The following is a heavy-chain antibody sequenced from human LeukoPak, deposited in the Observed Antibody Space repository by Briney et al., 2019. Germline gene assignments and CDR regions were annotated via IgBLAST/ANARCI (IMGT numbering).Heavy chain of an antibody. CDR3: ARDYYDSSGYYYGYYYYYGMDV. CDR1: GLTFSSYA. J-gene: IGHJ6*02. D-gene: IGHD3-22*01. V-gene: IGHV3-23*01. Sequence: GGSLRLSCAASGLTFSSYAMSWVRQAPGKGLEWVSAISGSGGSTYFADSVKGRFTISRDNSKNTLYLQMNSLRAEDTAVYYCARDYYDSSGYYYGYYYYYGMDVWGQGTTVTVSS. CDR2: ISGSGGST.